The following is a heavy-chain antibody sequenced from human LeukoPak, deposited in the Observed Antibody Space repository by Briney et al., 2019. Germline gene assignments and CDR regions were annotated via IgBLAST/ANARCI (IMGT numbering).Heavy chain of an antibody. CDR3: ARVRGGSGRSYAADAFDI. V-gene: IGHV3-7*01. CDR1: GFTFSSYW. CDR2: IKQDGSEK. J-gene: IGHJ3*02. D-gene: IGHD1-26*01. Sequence: GGSLRLSCAASGFTFSSYWMGWVRQAPGKGLEWVANIKQDGSEKYYVDSVKGRFTISRDNAKSTLYLQMNSLRAEDTAVYYCARVRGGSGRSYAADAFDIWGQGTMVTVSS.